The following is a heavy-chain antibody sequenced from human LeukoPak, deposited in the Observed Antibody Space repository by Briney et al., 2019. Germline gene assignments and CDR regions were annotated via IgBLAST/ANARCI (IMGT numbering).Heavy chain of an antibody. D-gene: IGHD2-8*01. CDR3: ARDVLMVYAFDY. CDR2: ISSSSSYI. V-gene: IGHV3-21*01. J-gene: IGHJ4*02. CDR1: GFTFSSYS. Sequence: GGSLRLSCAASGFTFSSYSMNWVRQAPGKGLEWVSSISSSSSYIYYTDSVKGRFTISRDNAKNSLYLQMNSLRAEDTAVYYCARDVLMVYAFDYWGQGTLVTVSS.